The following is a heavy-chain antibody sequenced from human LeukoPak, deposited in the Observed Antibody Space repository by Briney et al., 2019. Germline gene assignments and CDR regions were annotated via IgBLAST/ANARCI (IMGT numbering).Heavy chain of an antibody. Sequence: SGPTLVNPTQTLTLTCTFSGFSLSTSGVGVGWIRQPPGKALEWLALIYWNDDKRYSPSLKSRLTITKDTSKNQVVLTMTNMDPVDTATYYCAHRGPVYYGSGSYDGLGYWGQGTLVTVFS. CDR3: AHRGPVYYGSGSYDGLGY. V-gene: IGHV2-5*01. J-gene: IGHJ4*02. D-gene: IGHD3-10*01. CDR2: IYWNDDK. CDR1: GFSLSTSGVG.